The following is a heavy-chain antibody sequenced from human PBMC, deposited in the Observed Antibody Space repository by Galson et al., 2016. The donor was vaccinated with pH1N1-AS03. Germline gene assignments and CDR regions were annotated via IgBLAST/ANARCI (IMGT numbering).Heavy chain of an antibody. J-gene: IGHJ4*02. Sequence: SETLSLTCAVSGGSIDSSNWWSWVRQPPGKGLEWVGEIWPSGTTNHNPSLKSRVTISLDKSNNQFSLMLISVTAADTAVYYCARGFDFSAYYFPKWGQGALVTVSS. CDR1: GGSIDSSNW. CDR2: IWPSGTT. CDR3: ARGFDFSAYYFPK. V-gene: IGHV4-4*02. D-gene: IGHD3-22*01.